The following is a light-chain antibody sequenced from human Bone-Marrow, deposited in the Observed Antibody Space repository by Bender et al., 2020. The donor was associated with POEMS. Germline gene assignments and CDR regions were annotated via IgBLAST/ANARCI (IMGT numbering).Light chain of an antibody. CDR1: SSDIGGYNY. CDR2: DVT. Sequence: QSALTQPASVSGSPGQSITISCTGTSSDIGGYNYVSWYQQHPGRGPKLIIYDVTNRPSGISNRFSGSKSDSTASLTISGLQAEDVADYYCSSYTRRKTVVFGGGTQLTVL. J-gene: IGLJ2*01. CDR3: SSYTRRKTVV. V-gene: IGLV2-14*03.